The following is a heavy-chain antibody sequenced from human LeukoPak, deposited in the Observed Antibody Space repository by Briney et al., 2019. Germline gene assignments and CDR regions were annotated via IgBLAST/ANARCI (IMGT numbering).Heavy chain of an antibody. D-gene: IGHD3-22*01. Sequence: ASETLSLTCTVSGGSISSSSYYWGWIRQPPGKGLEWIGSIYYSGSTYYNPSLKSRVTISVDTSKNQFSLKLSSVTAADTAVYYCARQARGYYDSSGFKRTYYMDVWGKGTTVTISS. CDR3: ARQARGYYDSSGFKRTYYMDV. J-gene: IGHJ6*03. CDR1: GGSISSSSYY. CDR2: IYYSGST. V-gene: IGHV4-39*01.